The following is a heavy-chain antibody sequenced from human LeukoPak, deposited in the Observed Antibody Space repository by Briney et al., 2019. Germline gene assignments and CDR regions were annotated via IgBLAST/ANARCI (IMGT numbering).Heavy chain of an antibody. CDR1: GGSISSSSYY. Sequence: PSETLSLTCTVSGGSISSSSYYWDWIRQPPGKGLEWIGYIYYSGSTNYNPSLKSRVTIALDTSKNQFSLKLSSVTAADTAVYYCARSWDGYNYSSDYWGQGTLVTVSS. CDR3: ARSWDGYNYSSDY. D-gene: IGHD5-24*01. CDR2: IYYSGST. J-gene: IGHJ4*02. V-gene: IGHV4-61*05.